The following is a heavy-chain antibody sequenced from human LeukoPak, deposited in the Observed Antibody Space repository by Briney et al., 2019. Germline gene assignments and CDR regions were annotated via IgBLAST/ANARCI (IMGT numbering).Heavy chain of an antibody. CDR3: ARSRTTVTTPFDY. J-gene: IGHJ4*02. D-gene: IGHD4-17*01. V-gene: IGHV4-38-2*02. CDR1: GYSISSGYY. Sequence: SETLSLTCTVSGYSISSGYYWGWIRQPPGKGLEWIGSIYHSGSTNYNPSLKSRVTISVDTTKNQFSLKLSSVTAADTAVYYCARSRTTVTTPFDYWGQGTLVTVSS. CDR2: IYHSGST.